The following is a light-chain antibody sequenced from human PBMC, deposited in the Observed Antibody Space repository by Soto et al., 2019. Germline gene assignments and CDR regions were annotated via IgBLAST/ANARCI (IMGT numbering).Light chain of an antibody. V-gene: IGLV2-14*01. J-gene: IGLJ3*02. Sequence: QSALTQPASVSGSPGQSITIPCTGTSSDIGVYDSVSWYQQYPGEAPKAVISEVSNRPSGVSYRFSGSKSDNTASLTISGLQAEDEATYYCSSYSTTGTLVFGGGTKL. CDR2: EVS. CDR3: SSYSTTGTLV. CDR1: SSDIGVYDS.